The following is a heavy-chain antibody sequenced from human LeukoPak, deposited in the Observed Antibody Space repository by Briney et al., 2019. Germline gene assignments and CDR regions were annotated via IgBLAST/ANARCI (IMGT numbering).Heavy chain of an antibody. Sequence: SETLSLTCTVSGGSISSGSYYWSWIRQPAGKGLEWIGRIYTSGSTNYNPSLKGRVTISVDTSKNQFSLKLSSVTAADTAVYYCARDPGDYWGQGTLVTVSS. CDR2: IYTSGST. V-gene: IGHV4-61*02. CDR3: ARDPGDY. CDR1: GGSISSGSYY. J-gene: IGHJ4*02.